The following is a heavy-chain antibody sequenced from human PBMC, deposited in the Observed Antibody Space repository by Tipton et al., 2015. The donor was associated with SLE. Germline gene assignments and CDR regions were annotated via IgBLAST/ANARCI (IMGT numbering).Heavy chain of an antibody. CDR2: IYTSGST. CDR1: GGSISSYY. V-gene: IGHV4-4*08. J-gene: IGHJ4*02. D-gene: IGHD1-20*01. CDR3: ARDLTGLGFDY. Sequence: TLSLTCTVSGGSISSYYWSWIRQPPGKGLEWTGRIYTSGSTNYNPSLKSRVTISVDTSKNQFSLKLSSVTAADTAVYYCARDLTGLGFDYWGQGTLVTVSS.